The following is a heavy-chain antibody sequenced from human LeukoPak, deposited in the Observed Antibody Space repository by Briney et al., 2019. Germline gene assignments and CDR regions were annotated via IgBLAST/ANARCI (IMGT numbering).Heavy chain of an antibody. CDR3: ARADYYYYYMDV. J-gene: IGHJ6*03. V-gene: IGHV4-39*07. CDR1: GGSLSSSSYY. CDR2: IYYSGST. Sequence: PSETLSLTCTVSGGSLSSSSYYWGWIRQPPGKGLEWIGSIYYSGSTYYNPSLKSRVTISVDTSKNQFSLKLSSVTAADTAVYYCARADYYYYYMDVWGKGTTVTVSS.